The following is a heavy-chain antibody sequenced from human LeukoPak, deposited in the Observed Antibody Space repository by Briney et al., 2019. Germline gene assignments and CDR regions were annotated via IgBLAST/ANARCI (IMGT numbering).Heavy chain of an antibody. J-gene: IGHJ3*02. V-gene: IGHV3-30*02. CDR3: AKGYYYDSRDLDAFDI. CDR1: GFTFSSYG. Sequence: GGSLRLSCAASGFTFSSYGMHWVRQAPGKGLEWVAFIRYDGSNKYYADSVKGRFTISRDNSKNTLYLRMNSLRAEDTAVYYCAKGYYYDSRDLDAFDIWGQGTMVTVSS. D-gene: IGHD3-22*01. CDR2: IRYDGSNK.